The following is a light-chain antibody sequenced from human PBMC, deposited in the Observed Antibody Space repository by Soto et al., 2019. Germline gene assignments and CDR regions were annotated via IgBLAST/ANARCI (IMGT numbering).Light chain of an antibody. V-gene: IGLV2-11*01. CDR1: SRDIGAPNH. CDR2: DVD. J-gene: IGLJ3*02. Sequence: QSALTQPRSVSGSPGQSVTISCTGSSRDIGAPNHVYWYQQPPGKAPRLILYDVDKWPSRGPDRFSGSKSGSTASLTISGLQPEDEADYHCCSCGGSPDWMFGGGTKVTVL. CDR3: CSCGGSPDWM.